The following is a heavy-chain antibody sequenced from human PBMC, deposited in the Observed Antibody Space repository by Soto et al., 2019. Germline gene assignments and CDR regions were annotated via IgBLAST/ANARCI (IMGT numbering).Heavy chain of an antibody. V-gene: IGHV3-23*01. D-gene: IGHD1-1*01. J-gene: IGHJ4*02. CDR3: AKDGLERRRGTFDY. CDR2: ISGSGGST. CDR1: GFTFSSYA. Sequence: PGGSLRLSCAASGFTFSSYAMSWVRQAPGKGLEWVSAISGSGGSTYYADSVKGRFTISRDNSKNTLYLQMNSLRAEGTAVYYCAKDGLERRRGTFDYWGQGTLVTVSS.